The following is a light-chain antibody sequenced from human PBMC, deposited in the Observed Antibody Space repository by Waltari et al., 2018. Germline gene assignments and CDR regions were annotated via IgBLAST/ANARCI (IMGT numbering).Light chain of an antibody. CDR1: QGVSSN. J-gene: IGKJ2*01. CDR3: QQYNNWPHT. Sequence: EIVMTQSPATLSVSPGARATLSCRASQGVSSNLAWYQQKPGQAPRLLIYGASTRATGIPARFSGSGSGTEFTLTISSLQSEDFAVYYCQQYNNWPHTFGQGTKLEIK. CDR2: GAS. V-gene: IGKV3-15*01.